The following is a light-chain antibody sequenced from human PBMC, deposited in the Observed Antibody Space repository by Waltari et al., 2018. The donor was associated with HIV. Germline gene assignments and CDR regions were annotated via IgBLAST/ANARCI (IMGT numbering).Light chain of an antibody. CDR2: SDA. V-gene: IGLV3-1*01. J-gene: IGLJ1*01. CDR3: QAWDTTTAV. Sequence: YDLTQPPSVSVSPGQTATITCSGDKLGNKYVSWYRQRPGQSPVLVIYSDAKRPSGIPERFSGSQSGSTATLTISGTQAMDEGDYYCQAWDTTTAVFGTGTRVTVL. CDR1: KLGNKY.